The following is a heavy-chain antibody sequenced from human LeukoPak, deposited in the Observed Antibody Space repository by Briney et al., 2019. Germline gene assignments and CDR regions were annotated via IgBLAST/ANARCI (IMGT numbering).Heavy chain of an antibody. CDR1: GGSFSGYY. CDR3: ARGQKSSPYSSSWTGHYYYYGMDV. V-gene: IGHV4-34*01. CDR2: INHSGST. D-gene: IGHD6-13*01. Sequence: PSETLSLTCAVYGGSFSGYYWSWIRQPLGKGLEWIGEINHSGSTNYNPSLKSRVTISVDTSKNQFSLKLSSVTAADTAVYYCARGQKSSPYSSSWTGHYYYYGMDVWGQGTTVTVSS. J-gene: IGHJ6*02.